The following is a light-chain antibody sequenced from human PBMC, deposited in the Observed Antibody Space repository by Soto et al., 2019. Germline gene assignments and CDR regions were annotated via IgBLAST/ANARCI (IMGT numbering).Light chain of an antibody. Sequence: EIVLTQSPGTLSLSPGERATLSCRASQTLSTNSLAWYQQRLGQPPRLLIYAASTRDTDIPDRFNGSGSETDVSLTISRLEPEDFALYYCQQYDASPLTFGPGTKVDVK. V-gene: IGKV3-20*01. CDR3: QQYDASPLT. J-gene: IGKJ3*01. CDR2: AAS. CDR1: QTLSTNS.